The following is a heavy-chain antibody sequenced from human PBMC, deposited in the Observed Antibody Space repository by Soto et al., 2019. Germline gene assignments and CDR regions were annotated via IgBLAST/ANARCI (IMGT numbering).Heavy chain of an antibody. CDR1: RFTFSSYA. V-gene: IGHV3-23*01. Sequence: EVQLLESGGGLVQPGGSLRLSCAASRFTFSSYAIRWVRQAPGKGLEWVSAISGSGGSTYYADSVKGRFTISRDNSKNPLYLQMNSLRPEDTAVYYCAKRGSGSYYDYWGQGTLVTVSS. J-gene: IGHJ4*02. CDR2: ISGSGGST. CDR3: AKRGSGSYYDY. D-gene: IGHD3-10*01.